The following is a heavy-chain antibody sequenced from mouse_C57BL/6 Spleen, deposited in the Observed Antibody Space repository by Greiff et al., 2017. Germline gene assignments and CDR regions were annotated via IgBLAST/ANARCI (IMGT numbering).Heavy chain of an antibody. CDR1: GYTFTDYY. CDR3: ARSIGWLLGYAMDY. CDR2: INPNNGGT. D-gene: IGHD2-3*01. V-gene: IGHV1-26*01. J-gene: IGHJ4*01. Sequence: EVQLQQSGPELVKPGASVKISCKASGYTFTDYYMNWVKQSHGKSLEWIGDINPNNGGTSYNQKFKGKATLTVDKSSSTAYMELRSLTSEDSAVYYCARSIGWLLGYAMDYWGQGTSVTVSS.